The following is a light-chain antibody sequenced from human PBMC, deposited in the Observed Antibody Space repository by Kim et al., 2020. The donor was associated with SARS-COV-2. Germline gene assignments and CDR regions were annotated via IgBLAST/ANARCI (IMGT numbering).Light chain of an antibody. V-gene: IGKV1-5*03. J-gene: IGKJ2*01. Sequence: DILMTQSPSTLSASVGDRVTITCRASQNIKNWLAWYQQKPGKAPKLLIYKTSTLATNVPSRFSGTASGTEFTLTISCLQPDDLATCYCQQYSAYSRYTFGQGPKLDI. CDR2: KTS. CDR1: QNIKNW. CDR3: QQYSAYSRYT.